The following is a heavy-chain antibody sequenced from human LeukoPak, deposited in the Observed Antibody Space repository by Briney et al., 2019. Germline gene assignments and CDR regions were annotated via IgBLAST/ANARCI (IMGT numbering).Heavy chain of an antibody. V-gene: IGHV3-11*01. CDR2: ISSSAGTI. Sequence: GGSLRLSCAASGFTFSDYYMSWIRQAPGKGLEWISYISSSAGTIYYADSVRGQFTISRDNAKNSLYLQMNSLRAEDSAVYYCARDGNPTMTNYYYYGMDVWGQGTTVTVSS. CDR1: GFTFSDYY. D-gene: IGHD4-17*01. J-gene: IGHJ6*02. CDR3: ARDGNPTMTNYYYYGMDV.